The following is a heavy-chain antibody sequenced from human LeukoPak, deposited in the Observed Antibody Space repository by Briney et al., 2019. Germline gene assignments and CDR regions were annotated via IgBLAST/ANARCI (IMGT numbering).Heavy chain of an antibody. CDR2: IYHTGST. CDR1: GGPFSTYY. CDR3: ARVGYPTQRRVLSAVTIPTAGAFDV. V-gene: IGHV4-34*01. D-gene: IGHD4-17*01. J-gene: IGHJ3*01. Sequence: NSSDTLSLTCAVYGGPFSTYYWSWIRQPPGKGLEWIGDIYHTGSTTYSPSLKSRVTISVDTSKKQFSLSLSSVTAADTAFYFCARVGYPTQRRVLSAVTIPTAGAFDVWGQGTLVTVSS.